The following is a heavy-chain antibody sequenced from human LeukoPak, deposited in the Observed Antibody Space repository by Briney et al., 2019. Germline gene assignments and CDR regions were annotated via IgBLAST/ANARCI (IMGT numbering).Heavy chain of an antibody. J-gene: IGHJ5*02. Sequence: ASVKVSCKVSGYTLTELSMHWVRQAPGKGLVWMGGFDPEDGETIYAQKFQGRVTMTEDTSTDTAYMELSSLGSEDTAVYYCATMIKPIVVVPAAILASYWFDPWGQGTLVTVSS. CDR3: ATMIKPIVVVPAAILASYWFDP. CDR2: FDPEDGET. CDR1: GYTLTELS. V-gene: IGHV1-24*01. D-gene: IGHD2-2*02.